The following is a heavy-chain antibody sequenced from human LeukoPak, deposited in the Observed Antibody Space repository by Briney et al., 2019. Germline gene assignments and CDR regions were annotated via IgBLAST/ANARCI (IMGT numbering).Heavy chain of an antibody. CDR1: GDSVSRTNIA. CDR3: ARGIGWPYFDY. Sequence: SHTLSLTCAISGDSVSRTNIAWNWIRQSPSRGLEWLGRTYYQSKRYNDYAVSVQSRIIINPDTSKNQFSLQLNSVTPEDTAVYYCARGIGWPYFDYWGQGTLVTVSS. V-gene: IGHV6-1*01. J-gene: IGHJ4*02. D-gene: IGHD5-24*01. CDR2: TYYQSKRYN.